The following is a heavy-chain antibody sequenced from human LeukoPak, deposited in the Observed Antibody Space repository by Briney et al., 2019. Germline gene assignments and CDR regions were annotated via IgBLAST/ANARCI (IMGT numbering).Heavy chain of an antibody. D-gene: IGHD3-22*01. J-gene: IGHJ4*02. CDR1: GFTFHDYA. V-gene: IGHV3-43*02. CDR2: INGDGGKT. CDR3: AEGMYYYDSSGYASAIDY. Sequence: GGSLRLSCAASGFTFHDYAMHWVRQAPGKGLEWVSLINGDGGKTYYGDSGKGRFTISRDNSKNSLYLQMNSLRTEDTAFYYCAEGMYYYDSSGYASAIDYWGQGTLVTVSS.